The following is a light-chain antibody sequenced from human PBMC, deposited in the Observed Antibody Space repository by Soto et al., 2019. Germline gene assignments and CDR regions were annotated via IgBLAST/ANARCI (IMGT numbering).Light chain of an antibody. J-gene: IGKJ4*01. CDR2: VAS. CDR1: QSVHSN. Sequence: EIVMTQSPATLSVSPGERATLSCRASQSVHSNLAWYQQKPGQAPRLLIYVASTRATGVPARFSGSGSWTEFTFSISSLQSEDFAVYYCQQYSRWPLTFGGGTKVEIK. V-gene: IGKV3-15*01. CDR3: QQYSRWPLT.